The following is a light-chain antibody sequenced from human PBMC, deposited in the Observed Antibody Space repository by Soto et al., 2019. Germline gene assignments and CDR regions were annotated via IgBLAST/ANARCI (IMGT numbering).Light chain of an antibody. CDR1: SSDVGSYNL. CDR2: EGS. J-gene: IGLJ1*01. Sequence: QSALTQPASVSGSPGQSITISCTGTSSDVGSYNLVSWYQQHPGKAPKLMIYEGSKRPSGVSNRFSGSKSGNTASLTISGLQDEDEADYCCCSYAGSSTYVFGTGTKLTVL. V-gene: IGLV2-23*01. CDR3: CSYAGSSTYV.